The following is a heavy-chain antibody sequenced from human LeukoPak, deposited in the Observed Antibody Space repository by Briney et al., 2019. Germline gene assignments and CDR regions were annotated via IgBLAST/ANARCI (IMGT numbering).Heavy chain of an antibody. CDR3: ARDLPSGYSIDY. V-gene: IGHV3-21*01. J-gene: IGHJ4*02. CDR1: GFTFSSYS. CDR2: ISSSSGYI. Sequence: GGSLRLSCAASGFTFSSYSMNWVRQAPGKGLEWVSSISSSSGYIYYADSVKGRFTISRDNAKNSLYLQMNSLRAEDTAVYYCARDLPSGYSIDYWGQGTLVTVSS. D-gene: IGHD2-15*01.